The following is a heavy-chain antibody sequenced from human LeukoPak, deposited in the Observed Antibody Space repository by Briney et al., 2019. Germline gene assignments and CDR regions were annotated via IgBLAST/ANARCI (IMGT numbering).Heavy chain of an antibody. CDR2: MNPNNGDS. CDR1: GYTFTKYH. V-gene: IGHV1-8*03. CDR3: ARTTSFTASGYDY. D-gene: IGHD6-25*01. J-gene: IGHJ4*02. Sequence: GASVKVSCKASGYTFTKYHINWVRQATGQGLVWMGWMNPNNGDSGYAQKFQGRVTITRDTSISTSYMELRSLRSDDTAVYFCARTTSFTASGYDYWGQGTLVTVSS.